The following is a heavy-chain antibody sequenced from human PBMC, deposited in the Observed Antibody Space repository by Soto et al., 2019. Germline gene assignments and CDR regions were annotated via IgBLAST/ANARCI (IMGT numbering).Heavy chain of an antibody. CDR3: AKESVSSSSSCPDY. D-gene: IGHD6-13*01. V-gene: IGHV3-23*01. J-gene: IGHJ4*02. CDR1: GFTFSSYA. Sequence: GGSLRLSCAASGFTFSSYAMSWVRQAPGKGLEWVSAISGSGGSTYYADSVKGRVTISRDKSKNTLYLQMNSLRAEDTAVYYCAKESVSSSSSCPDYWGQGTLVTVSS. CDR2: ISGSGGST.